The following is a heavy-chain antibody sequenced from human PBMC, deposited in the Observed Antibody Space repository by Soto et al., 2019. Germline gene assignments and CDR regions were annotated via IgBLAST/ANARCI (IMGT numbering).Heavy chain of an antibody. V-gene: IGHV3-48*02. D-gene: IGHD5-18*01. CDR1: GFTFSSYS. Sequence: EVQLVESGGGLVQPGESLRLSCAASGFTFSSYSLNWVRQAPGKGLEWVSYISTSSSNIYYADSVNSRFTISRDNANNSLYLQMNCLRDGDTAVYYCARDWYSNALAPDAFDIWGQGTMVIVSS. CDR2: ISTSSSNI. CDR3: ARDWYSNALAPDAFDI. J-gene: IGHJ3*02.